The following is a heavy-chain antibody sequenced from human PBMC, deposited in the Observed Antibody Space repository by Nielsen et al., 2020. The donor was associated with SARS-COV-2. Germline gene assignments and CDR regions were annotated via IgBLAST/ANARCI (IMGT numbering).Heavy chain of an antibody. CDR3: ARVGPGASEVEADRTFDY. CDR1: GYSISSGYY. CDR2: IYHSGST. J-gene: IGHJ4*02. Sequence: SETLSLTCTVSGYSISSGYYWGWIRQPPGKGLEWIGSIYHSGSTYYNPSLKSRVTISVDTSKNQFSLKLSSVTAADTAVYYCARVGPGASEVEADRTFDYWGQGTLVTVSS. V-gene: IGHV4-38-2*02.